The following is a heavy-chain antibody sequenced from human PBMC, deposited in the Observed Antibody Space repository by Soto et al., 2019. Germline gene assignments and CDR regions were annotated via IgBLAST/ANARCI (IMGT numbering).Heavy chain of an antibody. J-gene: IGHJ4*02. CDR2: IWYDGTNR. V-gene: IGHV3-33*01. Sequence: QVQLVESGGGVVQPGRSLRLSCSASGFSFSSYGMYWVRQAPGRGLEWVAVIWYDGTNRHYADSVKGRFTISRDNSEDRLYLQMNSLRVEDTAVYYCARDINYYGSGSSAIDYLGQGTLVTVSS. CDR3: ARDINYYGSGSSAIDY. CDR1: GFSFSSYG. D-gene: IGHD3-10*01.